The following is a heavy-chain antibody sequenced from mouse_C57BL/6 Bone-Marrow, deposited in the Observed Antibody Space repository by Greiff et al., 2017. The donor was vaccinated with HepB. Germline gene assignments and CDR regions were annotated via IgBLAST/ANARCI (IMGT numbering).Heavy chain of an antibody. Sequence: EVQLQQSGPELVKPGASVKIPCKASGYTFTDYNIDWVKQSHGKSLEWIGDINPNNGGTIYNQKFKGKATLTVDKSSSTAYMELRSLTSEDTAVYYCARRGTGTRAWFAYWGQGTLVTVSA. V-gene: IGHV1-18*01. J-gene: IGHJ3*01. D-gene: IGHD4-1*01. CDR3: ARRGTGTRAWFAY. CDR1: GYTFTDYN. CDR2: INPNNGGT.